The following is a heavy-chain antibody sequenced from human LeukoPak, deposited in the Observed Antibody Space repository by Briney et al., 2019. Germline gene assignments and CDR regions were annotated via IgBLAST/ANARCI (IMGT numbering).Heavy chain of an antibody. D-gene: IGHD1-26*01. CDR2: IYYSGST. Sequence: SETLSLTCTVSGGSISDYFWSWIRQPPGKGLEWIGYIYYSGSTTYNPSLKSRVTISTDTSKNQFSLKLTSVTAADTAVYYCARGSGSYRNRFDPWGQGTLVTVSS. V-gene: IGHV4-59*01. CDR3: ARGSGSYRNRFDP. J-gene: IGHJ5*02. CDR1: GGSISDYF.